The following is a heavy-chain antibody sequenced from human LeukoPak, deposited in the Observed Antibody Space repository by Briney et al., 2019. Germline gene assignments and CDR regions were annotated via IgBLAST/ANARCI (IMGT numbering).Heavy chain of an antibody. CDR1: GGSISSGDYY. V-gene: IGHV4-30-4*01. Sequence: SETLSLTCTVSGGSISSGDYYWSWIRQPPGTGLEWIGYIYYSGSTYYNPSPKSRVTISVDTSKNQFSLKLSSVTAADTAVYYCARSGGSKASAFDYWGQGTLVTVSS. J-gene: IGHJ4*02. CDR2: IYYSGST. D-gene: IGHD3-10*01. CDR3: ARSGGSKASAFDY.